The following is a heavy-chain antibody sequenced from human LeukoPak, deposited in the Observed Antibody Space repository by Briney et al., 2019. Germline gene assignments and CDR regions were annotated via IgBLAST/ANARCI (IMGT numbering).Heavy chain of an antibody. D-gene: IGHD1-26*01. CDR2: MNPNSGNT. V-gene: IGHV1-8*03. J-gene: IGHJ3*02. Sequence: ASVKVSCKASGYTFTSYDINWVRQATGQGLEWMGWMNPNSGNTAYAQKFQGRVTIIRNTSISTVYMELSSLTSEDTAVYYCARPRIVGADDAFDIWGQGTMVTVSS. CDR3: ARPRIVGADDAFDI. CDR1: GYTFTSYD.